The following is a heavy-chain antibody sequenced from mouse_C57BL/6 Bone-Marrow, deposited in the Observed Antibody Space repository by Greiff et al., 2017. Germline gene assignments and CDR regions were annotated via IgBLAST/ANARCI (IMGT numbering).Heavy chain of an antibody. CDR2: IDPENGDT. CDR1: GFNIKDDY. J-gene: IGHJ2*01. Sequence: VQLQQSGAELVRPGASVKLSCTASGFNIKDDYMHWVKQRPEQGLEWIGWIDPENGDTEYASKFQGKATITTDTSSSTAYLQLSSLTSEDTAVYYCTTSGDYYGSSSYFDYWGQGTTLTVSS. D-gene: IGHD1-1*01. V-gene: IGHV14-4*01. CDR3: TTSGDYYGSSSYFDY.